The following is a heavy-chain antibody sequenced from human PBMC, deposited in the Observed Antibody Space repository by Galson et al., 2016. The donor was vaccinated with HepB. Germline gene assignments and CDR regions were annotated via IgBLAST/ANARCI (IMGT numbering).Heavy chain of an antibody. CDR2: IYPGDSDT. J-gene: IGHJ3*02. D-gene: IGHD2-8*01. V-gene: IGHV5-51*01. CDR3: ARHPMQPPDVCDI. Sequence: SGAEVKKPGESLMISCKASGYSFTNYWIGWVRQMPGKGLQWMGIIYPGDSDTRYSPSFQGQVTISADRSTSTAYLLWRRLKASDTAMYYCARHPMQPPDVCDIWGQGTMVTVSS. CDR1: GYSFTNYW.